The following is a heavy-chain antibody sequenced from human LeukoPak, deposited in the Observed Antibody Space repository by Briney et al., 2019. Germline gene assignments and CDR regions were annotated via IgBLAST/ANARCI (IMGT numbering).Heavy chain of an antibody. CDR2: IYNSGTKI. CDR3: AKDIVPDSGWDLDY. J-gene: IGHJ4*02. V-gene: IGHV3-23*05. D-gene: IGHD6-19*01. Sequence: GGSLRLSGVASGITFSTYSMTWVRQRPGKGLEWVASIYNSGTKIFYADSVKGRFTISRDNSNNVLFLQMDSLRAEDSAIYYCAKDIVPDSGWDLDYWGRGTLVTVSS. CDR1: GITFSTYS.